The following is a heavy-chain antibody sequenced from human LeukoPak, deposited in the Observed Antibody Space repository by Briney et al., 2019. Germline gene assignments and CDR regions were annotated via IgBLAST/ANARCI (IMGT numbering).Heavy chain of an antibody. CDR2: INPNSGGT. Sequence: ASVKVSCKASGYTFTGYYMHWVRQAPGQGLEWMGWINPNSGGTNYAQKFQGRVTMTRDTSISTAYMELSRLRSDDTAVYYCARPAPDYGGETLYFDYWGQGTLVTVSS. V-gene: IGHV1-2*02. J-gene: IGHJ4*02. CDR1: GYTFTGYY. CDR3: ARPAPDYGGETLYFDY. D-gene: IGHD4-23*01.